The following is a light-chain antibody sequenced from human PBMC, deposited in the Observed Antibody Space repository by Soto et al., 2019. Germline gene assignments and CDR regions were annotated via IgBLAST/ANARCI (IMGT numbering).Light chain of an antibody. CDR1: QSVSSY. Sequence: EFVLTQSPGTLSLSPGERASLSCRASQSVSSYLSWYQQKPGQAPRLLIYDASNRATGIPARFSGSGSGTDFTLTISSLEPEDFAVYYCQQRSNWPTFGQGTRLEIK. J-gene: IGKJ5*01. CDR2: DAS. V-gene: IGKV3-11*01. CDR3: QQRSNWPT.